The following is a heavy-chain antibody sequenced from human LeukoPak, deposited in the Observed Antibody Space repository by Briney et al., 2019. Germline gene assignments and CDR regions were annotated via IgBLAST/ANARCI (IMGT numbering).Heavy chain of an antibody. D-gene: IGHD3-10*01. CDR3: ARGGSRLLWFGEPQRYYFDY. V-gene: IGHV4-34*01. CDR2: INHSGST. Sequence: SETLSLTCAVYGGSFSVYYWSWIRQPPGKGLEWIGEINHSGSTNYNPSLKSRVTISVDTSKNQFSLKLSSVTAADTAVYYCARGGSRLLWFGEPQRYYFDYWGQGTLVTVSS. J-gene: IGHJ4*02. CDR1: GGSFSVYY.